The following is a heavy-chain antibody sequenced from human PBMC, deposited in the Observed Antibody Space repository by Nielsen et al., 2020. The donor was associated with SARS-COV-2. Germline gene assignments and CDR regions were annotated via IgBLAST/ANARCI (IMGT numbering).Heavy chain of an antibody. V-gene: IGHV4-39*07. J-gene: IGHJ4*02. CDR2: IYYSGST. Sequence: RQAPGKGLEWIGSIYYSGSTYYNPSLKSRVTISVDTSKNQFSLKLSSVTAADTAVYYCATGQVAYYDYVWGSYPTPYYFDYWGQGTLVTVSS. D-gene: IGHD3-16*02. CDR3: ATGQVAYYDYVWGSYPTPYYFDY.